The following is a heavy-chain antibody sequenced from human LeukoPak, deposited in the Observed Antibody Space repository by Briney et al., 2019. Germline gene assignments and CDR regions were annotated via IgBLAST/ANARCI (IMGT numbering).Heavy chain of an antibody. J-gene: IGHJ5*02. CDR2: IYSGGTT. Sequence: GGSLRLSCAASGFTVSDNYMSWVRQAPGRGLEWVSVIYSGGTTYSADSVKGRFTISRDNSKNTLYLQMNSLRAEDTAVYYCARHDSWAGWFDPWGQGTLVTVSS. CDR1: GFTVSDNY. D-gene: IGHD3-22*01. V-gene: IGHV3-53*01. CDR3: ARHDSWAGWFDP.